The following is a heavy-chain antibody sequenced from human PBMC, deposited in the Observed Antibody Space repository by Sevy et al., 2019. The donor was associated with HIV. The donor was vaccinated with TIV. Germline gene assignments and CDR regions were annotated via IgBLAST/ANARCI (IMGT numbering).Heavy chain of an antibody. J-gene: IGHJ4*02. D-gene: IGHD2-8*01. Sequence: GGSLRLSCAASGFAFYNYSMSWIRQAPGKGLEWVATLSFGCGKINYADSVKGRFTISRDNSKNSFYMQMDNLRVEDTALYYCAREGCTRPHDYWGQGTRVTVSS. CDR2: LSFGCGKI. V-gene: IGHV3-23*01. CDR1: GFAFYNYS. CDR3: AREGCTRPHDY.